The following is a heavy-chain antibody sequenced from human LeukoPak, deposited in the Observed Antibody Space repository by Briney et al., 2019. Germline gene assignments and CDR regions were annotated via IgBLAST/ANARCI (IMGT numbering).Heavy chain of an antibody. CDR2: ISGSGGST. J-gene: IGHJ4*02. D-gene: IGHD3-10*01. V-gene: IGHV3-23*01. Sequence: GGSLRLSCAASGFTFSSYGMSWVRQAPGKGLEWVSAISGSGGSTYYADSVKGRFTISRDNSKNTLYLQMNSLRAEDTAVYYCAKDHELLWFGELFLFDYWGQGTLVTVSS. CDR1: GFTFSSYG. CDR3: AKDHELLWFGELFLFDY.